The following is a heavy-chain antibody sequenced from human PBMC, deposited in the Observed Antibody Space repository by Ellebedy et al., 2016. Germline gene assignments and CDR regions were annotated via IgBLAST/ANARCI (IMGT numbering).Heavy chain of an antibody. Sequence: GGSLRLXCAASGLTFSRHWMRWVRQAPGKGLEWVANIKPDGSEKNYVGSVMGRFTISRDNAKNSLYLQMNSLRADDTAMYYCVGAISWGQGTLVTVSS. D-gene: IGHD3-16*01. J-gene: IGHJ5*02. CDR3: VGAIS. CDR1: GLTFSRHW. V-gene: IGHV3-7*02. CDR2: IKPDGSEK.